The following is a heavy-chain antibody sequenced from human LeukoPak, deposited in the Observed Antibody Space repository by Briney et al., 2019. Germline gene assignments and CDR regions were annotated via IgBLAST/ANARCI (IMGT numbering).Heavy chain of an antibody. V-gene: IGHV3-30*02. Sequence: GGSLRLSCAASGSTFSSYGMHWVRQAPGKGLEWVAFIRYDGSNKYYADSVKGRFTISRDNSKNTLYLQMNSLRAEDTAVYYCAKDAITIFGVVIRMDYWGQGTLVTVSS. CDR3: AKDAITIFGVVIRMDY. J-gene: IGHJ4*02. CDR2: IRYDGSNK. D-gene: IGHD3-3*01. CDR1: GSTFSSYG.